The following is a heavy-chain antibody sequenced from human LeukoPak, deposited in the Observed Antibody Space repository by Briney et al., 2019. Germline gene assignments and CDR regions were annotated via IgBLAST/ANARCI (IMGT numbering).Heavy chain of an antibody. CDR3: ARDQAIYSYDI. V-gene: IGHV1-69*04. D-gene: IGHD5-18*01. J-gene: IGHJ4*02. CDR1: GGTFSSYA. CDR2: IIPILGIA. Sequence: ASVKVSCKASGGTFSSYATSWVRQAPGQGLEWMGRIIPILGIANYAQKFQGRVTITADKSTSTAYMELSSLRSEDTAVYYCARDQAIYSYDIWGQGTLVTVSS.